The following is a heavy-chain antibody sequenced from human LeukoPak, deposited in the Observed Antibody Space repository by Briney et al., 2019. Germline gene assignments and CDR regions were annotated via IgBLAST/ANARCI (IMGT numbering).Heavy chain of an antibody. V-gene: IGHV1-18*01. CDR1: GYTFTTYG. CDR2: INSYTGKT. Sequence: ASVKVSCKGSGYTFTTYGISWVRQAPGQGLEWMGWINSYTGKTNYAQKLQGRVTVTTDTSTSTVYMDLSSLGSEDTAVYYCARGYSSGFGNWGQGTLVTVSS. J-gene: IGHJ4*02. CDR3: ARGYSSGFGN. D-gene: IGHD6-19*01.